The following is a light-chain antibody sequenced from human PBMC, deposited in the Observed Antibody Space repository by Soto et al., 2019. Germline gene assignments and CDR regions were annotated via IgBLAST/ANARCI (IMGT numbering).Light chain of an antibody. CDR3: QQYVGSPPYT. CDR1: QSVSTSY. CDR2: STS. Sequence: EIVLTQSPGTLPLSPGERATLSCRASQSVSTSYLAWYQQKPGQAPRLLIYSTSSMATGIPDRFSGSGSGTDFTLTISRLEAEDFAVNYCQQYVGSPPYTFGQGTKLEIK. V-gene: IGKV3-20*01. J-gene: IGKJ2*01.